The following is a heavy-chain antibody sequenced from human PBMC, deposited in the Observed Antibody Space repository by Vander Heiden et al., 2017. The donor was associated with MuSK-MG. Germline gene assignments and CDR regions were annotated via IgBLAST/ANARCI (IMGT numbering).Heavy chain of an antibody. CDR1: GFTSSSYG. D-gene: IGHD2-2*01. V-gene: IGHV3-33*06. J-gene: IGHJ4*02. CDR3: AKSTESYYFDY. Sequence: QVQLVESGGGVVQPGRSLRLSWPASGFTSSSYGMHWFRQAPGKGLGWLAIIWYDGSNKYYADSVKGRFTISRDNSKNPLYLQMNSLRAEDTAVYYCAKSTESYYFDYWGQGTLVTVSS. CDR2: IWYDGSNK.